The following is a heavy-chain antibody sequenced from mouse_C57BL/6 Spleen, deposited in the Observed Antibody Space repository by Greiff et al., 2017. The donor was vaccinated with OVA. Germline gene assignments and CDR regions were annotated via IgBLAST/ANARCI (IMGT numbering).Heavy chain of an antibody. V-gene: IGHV1-53*01. CDR1: GYTFTSYW. Sequence: QVQLKQPGTELVKPGASVKLSCKASGYTFTSYWMHWVKQRPGQGLEWIGNINPSNGGTNYNEKFKSKATLTVDKSSSKAYMQLSSLTSEDSAVYYCARSYGSRYVPRYYFDYWGQGTTLTVSS. CDR2: INPSNGGT. CDR3: ARSYGSRYVPRYYFDY. D-gene: IGHD1-1*01. J-gene: IGHJ2*01.